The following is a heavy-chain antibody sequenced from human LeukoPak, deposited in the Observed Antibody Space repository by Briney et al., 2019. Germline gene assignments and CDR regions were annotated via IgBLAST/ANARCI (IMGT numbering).Heavy chain of an antibody. CDR3: AKGVYSVFPDSRVLDY. Sequence: GGSLRLSCAASGFTFNNYAMNWVRQAPGKGLEWVSIISGSGDSTYYANSVKGRFTISRDNSKNTLYLQMSSLSAEDTALYYCAKGVYSVFPDSRVLDYWGQGTLVTVSS. V-gene: IGHV3-23*01. CDR1: GFTFNNYA. CDR2: ISGSGDST. D-gene: IGHD5/OR15-5a*01. J-gene: IGHJ4*02.